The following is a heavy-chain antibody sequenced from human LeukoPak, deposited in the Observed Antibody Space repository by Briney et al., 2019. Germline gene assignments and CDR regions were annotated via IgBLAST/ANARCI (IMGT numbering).Heavy chain of an antibody. CDR1: GYTFTSYD. CDR3: ARDPSDCFDY. V-gene: IGHV1-8*03. Sequence: ASVKVSCKASGYTFTSYDINWVRQATGQGLEWMGWMNPNSGNTGYEQKFKGRVTITRNPSISTAYMELSSLRSEDTAVYYCARDPSDCFDYWGQGTLVTVSS. CDR2: MNPNSGNT. D-gene: IGHD3-3*01. J-gene: IGHJ4*02.